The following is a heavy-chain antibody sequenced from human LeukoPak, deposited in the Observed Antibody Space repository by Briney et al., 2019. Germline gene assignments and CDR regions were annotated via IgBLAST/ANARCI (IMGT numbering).Heavy chain of an antibody. CDR1: GGSISSGGYY. D-gene: IGHD6-13*01. Sequence: SETLSLTCTVPGGSISSGGYYWSWIRQHPGEGLEWIGYIYYSGSTYYNPSLKSRVTISVDTSKNQFSLKLSSVTAADTAVYYCARMGGYSSSWDFDYWGQGTLVTVSS. CDR3: ARMGGYSSSWDFDY. J-gene: IGHJ4*02. V-gene: IGHV4-31*03. CDR2: IYYSGST.